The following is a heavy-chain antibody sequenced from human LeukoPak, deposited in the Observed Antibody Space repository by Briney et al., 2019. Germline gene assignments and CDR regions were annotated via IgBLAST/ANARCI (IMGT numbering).Heavy chain of an antibody. V-gene: IGHV4-34*01. D-gene: IGHD2-15*01. Sequence: PSETLSLTCAVYGGSFSGYYWSWIRQPPGKGLEWIGEINHSGSTNHNPSLKSRVTISVDTSKNQFSLKLSSVTAADTAVYYCARDVDATSGWFDPWGQGTLVTVSS. CDR2: INHSGST. CDR3: ARDVDATSGWFDP. CDR1: GGSFSGYY. J-gene: IGHJ5*02.